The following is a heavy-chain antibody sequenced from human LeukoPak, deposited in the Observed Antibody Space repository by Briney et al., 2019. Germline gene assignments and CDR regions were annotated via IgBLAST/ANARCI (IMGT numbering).Heavy chain of an antibody. CDR2: ISHSGST. CDR3: ARSQGAYFDY. CDR1: GGSFSGYY. J-gene: IGHJ4*02. Sequence: PSETLSLTCAVYGGSFSGYYWSWIRQPPGKGLEWIGEISHSGSTNYNPSLKSRVTISVDTSKNQFSLKLSSVTAADTAVYYCARSQGAYFDYWGQEILVTVSS. V-gene: IGHV4-34*01.